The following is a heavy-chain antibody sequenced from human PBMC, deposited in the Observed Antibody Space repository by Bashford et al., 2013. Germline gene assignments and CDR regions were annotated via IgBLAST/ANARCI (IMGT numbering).Heavy chain of an antibody. J-gene: IGHJ4*02. CDR2: IRNKAKSYTT. D-gene: IGHD2/OR15-2a*01. V-gene: IGHV3-72*01. Sequence: VRQAPGKGLEWVGRIRNKAKSYTTDYAASVKGRFTISRDDSRNSLYLQINSLKIEDTAVYYCTRNAPNRNYNDYWGQGTLVTVSS. CDR3: TRNAPNRNYNDY.